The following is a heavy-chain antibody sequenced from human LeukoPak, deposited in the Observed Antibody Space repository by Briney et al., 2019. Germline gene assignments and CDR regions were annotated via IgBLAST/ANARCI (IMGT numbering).Heavy chain of an antibody. CDR3: ARSRPAFHYLEY. V-gene: IGHV3-66*02. J-gene: IGHJ4*02. CDR2: IYSGGST. Sequence: GGSLRLSCAASGFTVSNNYMSWVRQAPGKGLEWVSVIYSGGSTYYADSVKGRFTISRDNSKNTLYLQMNRLRAEDTAVYYCARSRPAFHYLEYWGQGTLVTVSS. CDR1: GFTVSNNY.